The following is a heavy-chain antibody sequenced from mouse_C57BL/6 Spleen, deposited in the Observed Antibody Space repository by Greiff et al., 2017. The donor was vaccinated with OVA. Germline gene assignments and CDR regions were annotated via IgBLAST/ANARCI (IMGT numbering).Heavy chain of an antibody. Sequence: VQLQQSGAELVRPGASVTLSCKASGYTFTDYEMHWVKQTPVHGLEWIGAIDPETGGTAYNQKFKGKAILTADKSSSTAYMELRSLTSEDSAVYYCTRHYYSNYAWFAYWGQGTLVTVSA. CDR2: IDPETGGT. J-gene: IGHJ3*01. D-gene: IGHD2-5*01. CDR1: GYTFTDYE. CDR3: TRHYYSNYAWFAY. V-gene: IGHV1-15*01.